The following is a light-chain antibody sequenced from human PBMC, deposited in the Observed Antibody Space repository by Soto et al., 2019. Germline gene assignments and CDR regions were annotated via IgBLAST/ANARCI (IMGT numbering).Light chain of an antibody. CDR2: EVN. J-gene: IGLJ3*02. V-gene: IGLV2-8*01. CDR3: SAYAGSNNWV. CDR1: SSDVGGYNY. Sequence: QSALTQPPSASGSLGQSVTISCTGTSSDVGGYNYVSWYQQHPGKAPKVMIYEVNKRPSGVPDRFSGSKSGNTASLTVSGLQAEDEGDYYCSAYAGSNNWVFGGGTKVTVL.